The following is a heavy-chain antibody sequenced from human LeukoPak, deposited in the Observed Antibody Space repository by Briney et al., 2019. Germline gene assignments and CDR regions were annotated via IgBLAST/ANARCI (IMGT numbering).Heavy chain of an antibody. D-gene: IGHD2-2*01. CDR1: GGTFSSHA. CDR2: IIPISGTA. J-gene: IGHJ6*03. V-gene: IGHV1-69*05. CDR3: ARGLQYQLLKALGYYYMDV. Sequence: SVKVSCKASGGTFSSHAIARVRQAPGQGPEWMGGIIPISGTANYAQKFQGRVTITTDESTSTAYMELSSLTSDDTAVYYCARGLQYQLLKALGYYYMDVWGEGTTVTVSS.